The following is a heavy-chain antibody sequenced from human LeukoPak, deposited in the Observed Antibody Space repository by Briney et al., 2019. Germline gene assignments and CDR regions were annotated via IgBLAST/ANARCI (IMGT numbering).Heavy chain of an antibody. CDR3: ARVFWETVNTGYYSDF. J-gene: IGHJ4*02. D-gene: IGHD3-22*01. Sequence: KSGGSLRLSCVASEFVFSSHAMIWVRQAPGKGLEWISSITSSSSHIFYADSVRGRFTISRDNANNALHLQMNSLRAKDTAVYYCARVFWETVNTGYYSDFWGQGTLVTVSS. V-gene: IGHV3-21*04. CDR2: ITSSSSHI. CDR1: EFVFSSHA.